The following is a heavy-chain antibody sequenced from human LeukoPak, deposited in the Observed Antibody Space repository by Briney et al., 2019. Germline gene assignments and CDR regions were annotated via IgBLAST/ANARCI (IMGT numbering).Heavy chain of an antibody. CDR2: ISANDGGT. Sequence: GGSLRLSCAASGFTFSNYAMSWVRQAPGKGLEWVSSISANDGGTYYADSVKGRLTISRDNSKNTLYFEMNSLRAEDTAVYFCAKDQYYGSGSYFTFDIWGQGRMVTVSS. D-gene: IGHD3-10*01. J-gene: IGHJ3*02. CDR3: AKDQYYGSGSYFTFDI. V-gene: IGHV3-23*01. CDR1: GFTFSNYA.